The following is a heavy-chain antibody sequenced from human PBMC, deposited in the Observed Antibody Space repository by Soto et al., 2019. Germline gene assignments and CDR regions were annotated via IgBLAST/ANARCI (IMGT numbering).Heavy chain of an antibody. V-gene: IGHV3-74*01. CDR1: GFTFSSYW. Sequence: EVQLVESGGGLVQPGGSLRLSCAASGFTFSSYWMHWVRQAPGKGLVWVSRISSDGSSTYYAESVKGRFTISRNNSKNTPYLQMYRQRAGDRAVDYGTRDGGNLDYWGQRTLVTDSS. CDR3: TRDGGNLDY. D-gene: IGHD4-4*01. J-gene: IGHJ4*02. CDR2: ISSDGSST.